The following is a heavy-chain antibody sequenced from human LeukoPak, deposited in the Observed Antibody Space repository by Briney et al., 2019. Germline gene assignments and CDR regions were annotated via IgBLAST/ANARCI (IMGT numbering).Heavy chain of an antibody. Sequence: PGGSLRLSCAASGFTFSSYAMHWVRQAPGKGLEWVAVISYDGSNKYYADSVKGRFTISRDNSKNTLYLQMNSLRAEDTAVYYCARDPQLRFLEWLFYFDYWGQGTLVTVSS. V-gene: IGHV3-30-3*01. CDR1: GFTFSSYA. CDR2: ISYDGSNK. J-gene: IGHJ4*02. D-gene: IGHD3-3*01. CDR3: ARDPQLRFLEWLFYFDY.